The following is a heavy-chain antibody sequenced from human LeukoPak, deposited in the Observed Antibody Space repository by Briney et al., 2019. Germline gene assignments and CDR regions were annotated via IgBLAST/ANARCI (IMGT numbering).Heavy chain of an antibody. J-gene: IGHJ4*02. CDR3: AREPTSMSSDY. CDR1: GFTFSSYW. Sequence: PGGSLRLSCAASGFTFSSYWMSWVRQAPGKGLEWVANIKQDGSEKYYVDSVKGRFTISRDNAKNSLYLQMNSLRADDAAVYYCAREPTSMSSDYWGQGTLVTVSS. V-gene: IGHV3-7*01. CDR2: IKQDGSEK. D-gene: IGHD5-18*01.